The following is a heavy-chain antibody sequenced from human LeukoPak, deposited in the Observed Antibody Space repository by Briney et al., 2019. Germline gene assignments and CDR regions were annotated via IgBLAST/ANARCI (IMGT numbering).Heavy chain of an antibody. J-gene: IGHJ4*02. Sequence: ASVKVSCKASGYTFSTYGISWVRQAPGHGLEWMGWIGAYNGNTNYAQKLQGRVTMTTDTSTSTAYMELRSLRSDDTAVYYCTTWRDRYSGSYWGQGTLVTVSS. CDR1: GYTFSTYG. CDR3: TTWRDRYSGSY. CDR2: IGAYNGNT. D-gene: IGHD1-26*01. V-gene: IGHV1-18*01.